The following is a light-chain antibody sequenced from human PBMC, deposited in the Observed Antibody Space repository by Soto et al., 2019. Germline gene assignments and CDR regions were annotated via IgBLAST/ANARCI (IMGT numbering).Light chain of an antibody. V-gene: IGLV2-23*03. CDR3: CSYAGSSTFKV. J-gene: IGLJ2*01. CDR1: SSDVGSYNL. CDR2: EGS. Sequence: QSALTQPASVSGSPGQSITISCTGTSSDVGSYNLVSWYQQHPGKAAKLMIYEGSKRPSGVSNRFSGSTSGNTASLTISGLQAEDEADYYCCSYAGSSTFKVFGGGTKLTVL.